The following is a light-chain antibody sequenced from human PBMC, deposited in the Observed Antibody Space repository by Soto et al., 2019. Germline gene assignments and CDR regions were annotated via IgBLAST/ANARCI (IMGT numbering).Light chain of an antibody. V-gene: IGKV3-11*01. J-gene: IGKJ4*01. CDR1: PSVSNS. CDR3: QQRNRWPPVT. Sequence: ESVLTQSPATLSLSPGERATLSCRASPSVSNSLAWYQHKPGQAPRLLIYDAFNRATGVPTRFSGSGSWTAFTLTISSLEPEDVAVYYCQQRNRWPPVTFGGGTRVEIK. CDR2: DAF.